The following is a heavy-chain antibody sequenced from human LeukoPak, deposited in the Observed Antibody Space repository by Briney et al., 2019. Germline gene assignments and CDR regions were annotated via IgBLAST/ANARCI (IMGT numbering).Heavy chain of an antibody. CDR1: GGSISSYY. Sequence: PSETLSLTCTVSGGSISSYYWSWIRQPPGKGLEWIGFIYYSGSTNYNPSLKSRVTISVDTSKNQFSLKLSSVTAADTAVFYCARDFWSGYFDYWGQGTLVTVSS. V-gene: IGHV4-59*12. J-gene: IGHJ4*02. CDR2: IYYSGST. D-gene: IGHD3-3*01. CDR3: ARDFWSGYFDY.